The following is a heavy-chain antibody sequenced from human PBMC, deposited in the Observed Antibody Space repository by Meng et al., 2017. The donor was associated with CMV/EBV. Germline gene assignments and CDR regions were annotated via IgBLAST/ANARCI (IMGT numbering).Heavy chain of an antibody. J-gene: IGHJ6*02. CDR3: ARVEMATSIRSHYGMDV. D-gene: IGHD5-24*01. V-gene: IGHV1-46*01. CDR2: INPSGGST. Sequence: ASVKVSCKASGYTFTSYYMHWVRQAPGQGLEWMGIINPSGGSTSYAQKFQGRVTMTRDTSTSTVYMELGSLRSEDTAVYYCARVEMATSIRSHYGMDVWGQGTTVTVSS. CDR1: GYTFTSYY.